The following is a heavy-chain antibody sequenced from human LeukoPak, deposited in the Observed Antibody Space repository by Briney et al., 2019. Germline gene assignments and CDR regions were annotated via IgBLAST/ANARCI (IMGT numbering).Heavy chain of an antibody. V-gene: IGHV4-31*03. Sequence: SETLSLTCTVSGGSISSGGYYWSWIRRHPGKGLEWIGYIYYSGSTYYNPSLKSRVTISVDTSKNQFSLKLSSVTAADTAVYYCARDPLYCTNGVCYPGNFDYWGQGTLVTVSS. CDR1: GGSISSGGYY. D-gene: IGHD2-8*01. CDR2: IYYSGST. J-gene: IGHJ4*02. CDR3: ARDPLYCTNGVCYPGNFDY.